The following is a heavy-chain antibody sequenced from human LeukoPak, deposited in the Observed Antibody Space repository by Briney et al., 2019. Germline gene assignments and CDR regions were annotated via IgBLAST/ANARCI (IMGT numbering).Heavy chain of an antibody. V-gene: IGHV4-34*09. CDR3: AREFGGNCSGGSCYSVFDY. CDR2: INHSGST. J-gene: IGHJ4*02. CDR1: GGSFSGYY. D-gene: IGHD2-15*01. Sequence: SETLSLTCAVYGGSFSGYYWSWLRQPPGKGLEWIGEINHSGSTNYNPSLKSRVTISVDTSKNQFSLKLSSVTAADTAVYYCAREFGGNCSGGSCYSVFDYWGQGTLVTVSS.